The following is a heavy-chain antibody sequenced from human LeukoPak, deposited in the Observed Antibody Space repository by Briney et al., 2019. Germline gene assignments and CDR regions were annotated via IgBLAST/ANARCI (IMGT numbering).Heavy chain of an antibody. CDR1: GFTFSDYY. CDR2: ISSSGSTI. Sequence: GGSLRLSCAASGFTFSDYYMSWIRQAPGKGLEWVSYISSSGSTIYYADSVKGRFTISRDNAKNSLYLQMNSLRAEDTAVYYRARDYYRWGATAMVLWGQGTLVTVSS. V-gene: IGHV3-11*04. D-gene: IGHD5-18*01. J-gene: IGHJ4*02. CDR3: ARDYYRWGATAMVL.